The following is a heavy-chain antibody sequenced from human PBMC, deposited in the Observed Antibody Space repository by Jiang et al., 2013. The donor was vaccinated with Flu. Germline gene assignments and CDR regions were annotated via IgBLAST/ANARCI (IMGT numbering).Heavy chain of an antibody. CDR1: FTSYW. Sequence: FTSYWISWVRQMPGKGLEWMGRIDPSDSYTNYSPSFQGHVTISADKSISTAYLQWSSLKASDTAMYYCARHPSSWTVHGMDVWGQGTTVTVSS. D-gene: IGHD6-13*01. V-gene: IGHV5-10-1*01. CDR2: IDPSDSYT. CDR3: ARHPSSWTVHGMDV. J-gene: IGHJ6*02.